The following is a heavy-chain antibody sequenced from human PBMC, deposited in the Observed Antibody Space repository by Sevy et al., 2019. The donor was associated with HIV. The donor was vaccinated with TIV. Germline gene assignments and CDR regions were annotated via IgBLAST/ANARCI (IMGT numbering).Heavy chain of an antibody. V-gene: IGHV3-30*18. CDR2: ISYDGNYR. CDR3: AKNRPPGGSYFSRNAMDV. D-gene: IGHD3-16*01. Sequence: GGSLRLSCAASGFSFRSYDMHWVRQAPGKGLEWVAIISYDGNYRHYADSVRGRFTMSGDNSKNTMYLQMNGLSIEDMAVYYCAKNRPPGGSYFSRNAMDVWGRGTTVTVSS. J-gene: IGHJ6*02. CDR1: GFSFRSYD.